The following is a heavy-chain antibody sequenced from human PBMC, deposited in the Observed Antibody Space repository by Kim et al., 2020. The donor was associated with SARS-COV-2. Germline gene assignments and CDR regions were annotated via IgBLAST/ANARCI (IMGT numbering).Heavy chain of an antibody. V-gene: IGHV3-23*01. CDR2: T. D-gene: IGHD5-12*01. Sequence: TYYADSVKGRFTISRDNSKNTLYLQMNSLRAEDTAVYYCAKEIGYSGYGYWGQGTLVTVSS. J-gene: IGHJ4*02. CDR3: AKEIGYSGYGY.